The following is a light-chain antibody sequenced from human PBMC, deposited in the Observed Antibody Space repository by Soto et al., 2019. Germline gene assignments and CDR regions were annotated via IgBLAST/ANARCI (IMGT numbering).Light chain of an antibody. V-gene: IGKV3-15*01. J-gene: IGKJ5*01. Sequence: EIVMTQSPVILSVSPGERATLSCRASQSVGTNLAWYQQKPGQAPRLLISGAATRATGIPARFSGRGSGTEFTLTVSSLEPEDFAVYYCQQRSNWPPKITFGQGTRLEIK. CDR2: GAA. CDR1: QSVGTN. CDR3: QQRSNWPPKIT.